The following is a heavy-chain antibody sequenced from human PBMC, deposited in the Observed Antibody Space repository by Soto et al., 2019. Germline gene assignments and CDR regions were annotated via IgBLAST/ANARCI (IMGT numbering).Heavy chain of an antibody. CDR2: ISWNSGTM. CDR1: GFSFDEYA. Sequence: EVQLVESGGGLVQPGRSLRLSCAASGFSFDEYAMHWVRQAPGKGLEWVSGISWNSGTMGYGDSVRGRFTISRDNAKHSLYLQMNSLRAEDTDLYYCAKGFCSSARCLTYSYMDVWGKGTTVTVSS. D-gene: IGHD2-2*01. V-gene: IGHV3-9*01. CDR3: AKGFCSSARCLTYSYMDV. J-gene: IGHJ6*03.